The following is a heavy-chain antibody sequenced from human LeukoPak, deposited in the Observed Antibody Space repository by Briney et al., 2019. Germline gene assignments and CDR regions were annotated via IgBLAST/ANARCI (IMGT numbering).Heavy chain of an antibody. Sequence: ASVTVSCTASGGTFSSYAISWVRQAPGQGLEWMGGIIPIFGTANYAQKFQGRVTITADESTSTAYMELSSLRSEDTAVYYCARGRCGGDCYSYTRVLFDWFDPWGQGTLVTVSS. CDR1: GGTFSSYA. D-gene: IGHD2-21*02. CDR3: ARGRCGGDCYSYTRVLFDWFDP. CDR2: IIPIFGTA. J-gene: IGHJ5*02. V-gene: IGHV1-69*13.